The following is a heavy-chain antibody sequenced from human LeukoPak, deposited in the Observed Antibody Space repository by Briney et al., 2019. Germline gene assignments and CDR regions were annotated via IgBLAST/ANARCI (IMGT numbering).Heavy chain of an antibody. CDR3: ARGYLQYLYFDY. V-gene: IGHV1-69*13. Sequence: SVKVSCKASGGTFSSYAISWVRQAPGQGLEWMGGIIPILGTANYAQKFQGRVTITADESTSTAHMELSSLRSEDTAVYYCARGYLQYLYFDYWGQGTLVTVSS. CDR1: GGTFSSYA. D-gene: IGHD4-11*01. J-gene: IGHJ4*02. CDR2: IIPILGTA.